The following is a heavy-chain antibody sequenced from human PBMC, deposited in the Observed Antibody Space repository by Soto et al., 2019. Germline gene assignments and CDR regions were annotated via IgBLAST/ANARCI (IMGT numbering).Heavy chain of an antibody. J-gene: IGHJ5*02. CDR1: GFTFSSYG. CDR3: ARERITMIVAGFDP. V-gene: IGHV3-33*01. CDR2: IWYDGSNK. Sequence: GGSLRLSCAASGFTFSSYGMHWVRQAPGKGLEWVAVIWYDGSNKYYADSVKGRSTISRDNSKNTLYLQMNSLRAEDTAVYYCARERITMIVAGFDPWGQGTLVTVSS. D-gene: IGHD3-22*01.